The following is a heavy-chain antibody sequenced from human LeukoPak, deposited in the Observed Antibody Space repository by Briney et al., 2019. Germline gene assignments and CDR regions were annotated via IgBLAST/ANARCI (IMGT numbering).Heavy chain of an antibody. CDR2: ISYDGSNK. CDR3: ARALGYCSGGSCYSGAFDY. V-gene: IGHV3-30*03. D-gene: IGHD2-15*01. Sequence: GGSLRLSCAASGFTFSSYGMHWVRQAPGKGLEWVAVISYDGSNKYYADSVKGRFTISRDNAKNSLYLQMNSLRAEDTAVYYCARALGYCSGGSCYSGAFDYWGQGTLVTVSS. J-gene: IGHJ4*02. CDR1: GFTFSSYG.